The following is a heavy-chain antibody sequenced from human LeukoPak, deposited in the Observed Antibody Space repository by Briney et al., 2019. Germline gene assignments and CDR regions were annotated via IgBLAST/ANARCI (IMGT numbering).Heavy chain of an antibody. D-gene: IGHD2/OR15-2a*01. Sequence: GGSLRFSCAASGFTFSSYAMSWVRQAPGTGLEWVANIKEDGSETYYVDSVKGRFTISRDNAKNSLYLQMNNLRAEDTAVYFCARPVNRLFLFWGPGILVTVSS. CDR3: ARPVNRLFLF. CDR1: GFTFSSYA. J-gene: IGHJ4*02. V-gene: IGHV3-7*01. CDR2: IKEDGSET.